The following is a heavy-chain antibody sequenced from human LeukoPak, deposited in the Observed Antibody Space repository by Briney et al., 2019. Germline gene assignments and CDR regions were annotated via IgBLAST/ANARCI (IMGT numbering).Heavy chain of an antibody. J-gene: IGHJ6*03. Sequence: ASVKVSCKASGYTFTGYYMHRVRQAPGQGLEWMGGIIPIFGTANYAQKFQGRVTITADESTSTAYMELSSLRSEDTAVYYCASGTIFVVVVAATRLSDYYYYMDVWGKGTTVTISS. CDR2: IIPIFGTA. D-gene: IGHD2-15*01. V-gene: IGHV1-69*13. CDR3: ASGTIFVVVVAATRLSDYYYYMDV. CDR1: GYTFTGYY.